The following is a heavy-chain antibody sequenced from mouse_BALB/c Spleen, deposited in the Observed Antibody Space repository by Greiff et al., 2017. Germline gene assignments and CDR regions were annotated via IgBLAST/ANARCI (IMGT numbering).Heavy chain of an antibody. CDR3: ARFTTVVAPHAMDY. CDR1: GYTFTSYV. V-gene: IGHV1-14*01. Sequence: EVQLQQSGPELVKPGASVKMSCKASGYTFTSYVMHWVKQKPGQGLEWIGYINPYNDGTKYNEKFKGKATLTSDKSSSTAYMELSSLTSEDSAVYYCARFTTVVAPHAMDYWGQGTSVSVSS. D-gene: IGHD1-1*01. J-gene: IGHJ4*01. CDR2: INPYNDGT.